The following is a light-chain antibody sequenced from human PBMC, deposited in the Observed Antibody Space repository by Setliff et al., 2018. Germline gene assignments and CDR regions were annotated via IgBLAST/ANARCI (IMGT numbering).Light chain of an antibody. CDR3: QSYDSGLSGPNYV. V-gene: IGLV2-14*03. CDR1: SSDIGDYTY. J-gene: IGLJ1*01. CDR2: DVT. Sequence: QSVLTQPASVSASPGQSVTISCTGTSSDIGDYTYVSWFQQYPGKAPKLIIYDVTKRPPGVSNRFFGSKSGNTASLTIAGLQAEDEADYYCQSYDSGLSGPNYVFGTGTKAPS.